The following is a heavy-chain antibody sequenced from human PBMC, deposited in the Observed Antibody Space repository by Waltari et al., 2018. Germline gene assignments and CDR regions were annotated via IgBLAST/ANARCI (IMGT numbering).Heavy chain of an antibody. V-gene: IGHV1-18*04. CDR3: ARVQFGLRFSGVYGMDV. CDR1: GYTFTSYG. D-gene: IGHD3-3*01. J-gene: IGHJ6*02. CDR2: ISAYNGNT. Sequence: QVQLVQSGAEVKKPGASVKVSCKASGYTFTSYGIRWVRQAPGKGLEWMGWISAYNGNTNYAQKLQGRVTMTTDTSTSTAYMELRSLRSDDTAVYYCARVQFGLRFSGVYGMDVWGQGTTVTVSS.